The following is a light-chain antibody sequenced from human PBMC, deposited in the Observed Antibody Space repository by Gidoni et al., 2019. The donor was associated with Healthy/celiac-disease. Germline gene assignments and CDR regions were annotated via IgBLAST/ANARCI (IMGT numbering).Light chain of an antibody. CDR2: DVS. V-gene: IGLV2-11*01. CDR3: GSYAGSYTFFYV. J-gene: IGLJ1*01. CDR1: ISDVGGYNY. Sequence: QSALPPPRSVSGSPGQSVTISCTGTISDVGGYNYVSCYQQHPGKAPKLRIYDVSKRPSGVPDRFSGSKSGNTASLTISGLQAEDEAEYYCGSYAGSYTFFYVFGTGTKVTVL.